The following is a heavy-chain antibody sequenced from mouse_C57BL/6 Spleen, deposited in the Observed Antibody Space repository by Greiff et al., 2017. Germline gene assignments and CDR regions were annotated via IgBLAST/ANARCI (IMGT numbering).Heavy chain of an antibody. CDR2: IDTEDGDT. CDR1: GFNIKDYY. CDR3: TPYDDWFAY. Sequence: EVKLVESGAELVRPGASVKLSCTASGFNIKDYYMHWVKQRPEQGLEWIGGIDTEDGDTESAPTFQGKGTMTADTSSNTAYLQLSSLTSEDTAVYYCTPYDDWFAYWGQGTLVTVSA. D-gene: IGHD2-12*01. V-gene: IGHV14-1*01. J-gene: IGHJ3*01.